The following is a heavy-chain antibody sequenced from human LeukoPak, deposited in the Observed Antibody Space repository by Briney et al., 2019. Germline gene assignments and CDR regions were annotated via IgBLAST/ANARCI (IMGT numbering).Heavy chain of an antibody. Sequence: SGGSLRLSCAASGFTFSSYAMSWVRQAPGKGLEWVSAISGSGGSTYYADSVKGRFTISRDNSKNTLYLQMNSLRAEDTALYYCARAAYYYDGSGYYLGDWGQGTLVTVSS. V-gene: IGHV3-23*01. J-gene: IGHJ4*02. CDR1: GFTFSSYA. CDR3: ARAAYYYDGSGYYLGD. CDR2: ISGSGGST. D-gene: IGHD3-22*01.